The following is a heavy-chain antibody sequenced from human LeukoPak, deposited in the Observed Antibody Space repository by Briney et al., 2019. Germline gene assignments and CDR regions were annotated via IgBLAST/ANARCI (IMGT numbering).Heavy chain of an antibody. Sequence: GASVKVSCKASGYTFTGYYMHWVRQAPGQGLEWMGWINPNSGGTNYAQKFQGRVTMTRDTSTSTVYMELSSLRSEDTAVYYCARSHIPHYDFWTASLWGQGTLVTVSS. CDR2: INPNSGGT. D-gene: IGHD3/OR15-3a*01. V-gene: IGHV1-2*02. J-gene: IGHJ4*02. CDR3: ARSHIPHYDFWTASL. CDR1: GYTFTGYY.